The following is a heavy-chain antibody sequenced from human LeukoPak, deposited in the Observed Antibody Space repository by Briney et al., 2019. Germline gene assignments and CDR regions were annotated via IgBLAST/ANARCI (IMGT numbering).Heavy chain of an antibody. CDR1: GGTFSSYA. J-gene: IGHJ4*02. V-gene: IGHV1-69*06. Sequence: SVKVSCKASGGTFSSYAISWVRQAPGQGLEWMGGIIPIFGTANYAQKFQGRVTITADKSTSTAYMELSSLRSEDTAVYYCARNGDSQDYFDYWAREPWSPSPQ. CDR3: ARNGDSQDYFDY. D-gene: IGHD4-17*01. CDR2: IIPIFGTA.